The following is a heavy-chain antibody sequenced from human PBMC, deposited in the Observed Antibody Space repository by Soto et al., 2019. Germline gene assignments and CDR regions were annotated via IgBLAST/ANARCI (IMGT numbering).Heavy chain of an antibody. CDR1: GFTFSSYA. CDR3: AKVRYCSGGSCYRLGHYFDY. Sequence: GGSLRLSCAASGFTFSSYAMSWVRQAPGKGLEWVSAISGSGGSTYYADSVKGRFTISRDNSKDTLYLQMNSLRAEDTAVYYCAKVRYCSGGSCYRLGHYFDYWGQGTLVTVSS. CDR2: ISGSGGST. J-gene: IGHJ4*02. V-gene: IGHV3-23*01. D-gene: IGHD2-15*01.